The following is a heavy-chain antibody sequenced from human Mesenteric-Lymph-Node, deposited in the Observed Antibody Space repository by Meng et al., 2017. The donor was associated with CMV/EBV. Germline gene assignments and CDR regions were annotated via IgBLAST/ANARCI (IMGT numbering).Heavy chain of an antibody. V-gene: IGHV4-59*01. CDR1: GDSITIFY. CDR3: ARGRSCVNGKCYDDHNYFGP. CDR2: VFHTGST. J-gene: IGHJ5*02. Sequence: GSLSLTCTVPGDSITIFYWNWIRQPPGKGLEWIGNVFHTGSTNYNPSLKNRVTISMDTSKNQLSLKLKSLTAADTAVYFCARGRSCVNGKCYDDHNYFGPWGQGTLVTVSS. D-gene: IGHD2-8*01.